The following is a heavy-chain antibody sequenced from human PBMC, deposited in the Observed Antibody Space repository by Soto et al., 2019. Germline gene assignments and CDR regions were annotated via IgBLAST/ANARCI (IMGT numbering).Heavy chain of an antibody. CDR3: ARGFTVYAFWSGLDGMDV. Sequence: ASVKVSCKASGYTFTSYDINWVRQATGQGLEWMGWMNPNSGNTGYAQKFQGRVTMTRNTSISTAYMELSSLRSEDTAVYYCARGFTVYAFWSGLDGMDVWGQGTTVTVSS. J-gene: IGHJ6*02. D-gene: IGHD3-3*01. CDR1: GYTFTSYD. V-gene: IGHV1-8*01. CDR2: MNPNSGNT.